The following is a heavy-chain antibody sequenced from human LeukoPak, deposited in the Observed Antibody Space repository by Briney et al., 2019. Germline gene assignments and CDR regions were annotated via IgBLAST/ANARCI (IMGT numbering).Heavy chain of an antibody. D-gene: IGHD2/OR15-2a*01. CDR1: GFTFSSSA. J-gene: IGHJ4*02. Sequence: GGSLRLSCAASGFTFSSSAMSWVRQAPGKGLEWVSNISGSGSGGSTYYADSVKGRFTISRDNAKNSLYLQMNSLRADDTAVYYCARVARGSTYYFPLDYWGQGTLVTVSS. CDR3: ARVARGSTYYFPLDY. V-gene: IGHV3-23*01. CDR2: ISGSGSGGST.